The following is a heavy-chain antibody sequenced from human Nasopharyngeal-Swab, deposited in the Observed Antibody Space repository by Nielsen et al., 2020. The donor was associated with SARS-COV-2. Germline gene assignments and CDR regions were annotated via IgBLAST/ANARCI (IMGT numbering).Heavy chain of an antibody. CDR3: ARELIHFAAAAPRGDYYYGMDV. V-gene: IGHV1-69*13. CDR1: GYTFTSYA. D-gene: IGHD6-13*01. CDR2: IIPIFGTA. Sequence: SVKVSCKASGYTFTSYAISWVRQAPGQGLEWMGGIIPIFGTANYAQKFQGRVTITADESTSTAYMELSSLRSEDTAVYYCARELIHFAAAAPRGDYYYGMDVWGQGTTVTVSS. J-gene: IGHJ6*02.